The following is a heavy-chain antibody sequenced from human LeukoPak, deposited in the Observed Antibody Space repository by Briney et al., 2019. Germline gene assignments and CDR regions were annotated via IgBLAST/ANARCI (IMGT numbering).Heavy chain of an antibody. D-gene: IGHD4/OR15-4a*01. CDR1: RGSISGYS. V-gene: IGHV4-59*01. Sequence: SETLSLTCTVSRGSISGYSWSWIRQSPGGGLEWIGYIYYSGDTAYNPSLRSRVTMSVDTSKNQFSPQLRSMTTADTAVYYCVRGPYGASISKWFDPWGQGTQVIVSP. CDR3: VRGPYGASISKWFDP. J-gene: IGHJ5*02. CDR2: IYYSGDT.